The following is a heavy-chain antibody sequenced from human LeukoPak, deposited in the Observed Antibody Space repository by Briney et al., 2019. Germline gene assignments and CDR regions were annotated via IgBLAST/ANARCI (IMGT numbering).Heavy chain of an antibody. D-gene: IGHD4-11*01. Sequence: GGSLRLSCAASGFTFSDYSMNWVRQTPRKGLEWVSCISGSGSYIYYADSVKGRFTISRDNAKNSLHLQVNSLRAEDTAVYYCAKDGYSNGNFDYWGQGTLVTVSS. CDR1: GFTFSDYS. CDR2: ISGSGSYI. V-gene: IGHV3-21*06. CDR3: AKDGYSNGNFDY. J-gene: IGHJ4*02.